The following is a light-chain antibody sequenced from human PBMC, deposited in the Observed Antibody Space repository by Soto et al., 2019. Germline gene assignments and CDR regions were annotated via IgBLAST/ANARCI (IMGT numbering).Light chain of an antibody. V-gene: IGLV1-40*01. CDR1: SSNIGAGYD. Sequence: QAVVTQPPSVSGAPGQRVTISCTGSSSNIGAGYDVHWYQQLPGTAPKLLIYGNSNRPSGVPDRFSGSKSGTSASLAITGLQAEDEADYYCQSYDSSLSEPFGGGTKLTVL. CDR3: QSYDSSLSEP. CDR2: GNS. J-gene: IGLJ2*01.